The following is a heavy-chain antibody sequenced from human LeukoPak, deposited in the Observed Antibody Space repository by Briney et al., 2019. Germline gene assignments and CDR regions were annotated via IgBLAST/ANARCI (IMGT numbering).Heavy chain of an antibody. D-gene: IGHD2-21*02. J-gene: IGHJ6*03. CDR1: GFTLRNYL. Sequence: PGGSLRLSCAASGFTLRNYLMHWVRQTPGKGLLWVSRINGDGTSATYAGSVKGRFTISRDNAKNTLYLQMNSLRAEDTAVYYCARVAYCGGDCYSLDYYYMDVWGKGTTVTVSS. V-gene: IGHV3-74*01. CDR3: ARVAYCGGDCYSLDYYYMDV. CDR2: INGDGTSA.